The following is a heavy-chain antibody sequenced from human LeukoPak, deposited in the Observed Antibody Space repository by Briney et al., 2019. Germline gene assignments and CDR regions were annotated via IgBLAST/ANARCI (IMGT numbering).Heavy chain of an antibody. CDR2: MNPNSGNT. Sequence: ASVKVSSKASGYTFTSYDINWVRQATGQGLEWMGWMNPNSGNTGYAQKFQGRVTMTRNTSISTAYMELSSLRSEDTAVYYCARGGYDFWSGYFYYYYYMDVWGKGTTVTVSS. D-gene: IGHD3-3*01. J-gene: IGHJ6*03. V-gene: IGHV1-8*01. CDR1: GYTFTSYD. CDR3: ARGGYDFWSGYFYYYYYMDV.